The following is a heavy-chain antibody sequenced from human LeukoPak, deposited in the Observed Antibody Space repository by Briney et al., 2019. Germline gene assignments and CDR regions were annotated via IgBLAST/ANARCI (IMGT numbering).Heavy chain of an antibody. J-gene: IGHJ6*03. CDR3: ARGHSSSSNYYYYYMDV. Sequence: ASVKVSCKASGYTFTSYAMNWVRQAPGQGLEWMGWINTNTGNPTYAQGFTGRFVFSLDTSVSTAYLQISSLKAEDTAVYYCARGHSSSSNYYYYYMDVWGKGTTVTVSS. CDR1: GYTFTSYA. D-gene: IGHD6-6*01. CDR2: INTNTGNP. V-gene: IGHV7-4-1*02.